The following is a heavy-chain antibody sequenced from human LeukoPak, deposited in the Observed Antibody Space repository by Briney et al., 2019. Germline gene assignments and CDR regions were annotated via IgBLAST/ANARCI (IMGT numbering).Heavy chain of an antibody. CDR3: ARESYPAGYIDP. V-gene: IGHV4-39*07. J-gene: IGHJ5*02. D-gene: IGHD3-16*02. CDR2: IYYSGST. Sequence: SQTLSLTCTVSGGSISSSSYYWGWIRQPPGKGLEWIGSIYYSGSTYYNPSLKSRVTISVDTSKNQFSLKLSSVTAADTAVYYCARESYPAGYIDPWGQGTLVTVSS. CDR1: GGSISSSSYY.